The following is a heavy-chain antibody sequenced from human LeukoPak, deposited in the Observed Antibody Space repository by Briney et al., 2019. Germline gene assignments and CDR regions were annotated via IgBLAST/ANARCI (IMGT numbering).Heavy chain of an antibody. CDR1: GFTPSSYG. CDR2: IWYDGSYK. V-gene: IGHV3-33*01. Sequence: GTSLRLSCAASGFTPSSYGMHWVRQAPGKGLEWVAVIWYDGSYKYYGDSVKGRFTISRDYSENTLFLQMSSLRAEDTAVYYCARDSYDSSGPLYDYWGQGTLVTVSS. D-gene: IGHD3-22*01. J-gene: IGHJ4*02. CDR3: ARDSYDSSGPLYDY.